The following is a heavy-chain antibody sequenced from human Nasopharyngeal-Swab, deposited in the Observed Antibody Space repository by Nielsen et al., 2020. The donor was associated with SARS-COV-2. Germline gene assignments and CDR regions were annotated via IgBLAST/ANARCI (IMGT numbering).Heavy chain of an antibody. Sequence: VRQAPGKGLVWVSRINSDGSTIDYADSVKGRFTISRDNARNTLNLQMNSLRAEDTALYYCVCGETTPSDYWGQGTLVTVSS. CDR3: VCGETTPSDY. CDR2: INSDGSTI. V-gene: IGHV3-74*01. D-gene: IGHD2-15*01. J-gene: IGHJ4*02.